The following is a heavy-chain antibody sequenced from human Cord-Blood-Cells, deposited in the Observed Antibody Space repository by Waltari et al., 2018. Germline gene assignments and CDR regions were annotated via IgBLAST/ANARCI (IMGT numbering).Heavy chain of an antibody. CDR3: ARPYCSGGSCYSGWFDP. CDR1: GGSISSYY. D-gene: IGHD2-15*01. Sequence: QVQLQESGPGLVKPSETLSLTCTVSGGSISSYYWSWIRQPPGKGLEWIGYIYYSGSTNYNPALKSRGTISVDTSKNQFSLKLSSVTAADTAGYYCARPYCSGGSCYSGWFDPWGQGTLVTVSS. CDR2: IYYSGST. V-gene: IGHV4-59*08. J-gene: IGHJ5*02.